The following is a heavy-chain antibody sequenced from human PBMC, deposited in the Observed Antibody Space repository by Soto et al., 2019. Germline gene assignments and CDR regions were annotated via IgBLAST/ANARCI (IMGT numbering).Heavy chain of an antibody. D-gene: IGHD2-15*01. Sequence: GGSLRLSCTGSGFPFDDFAINWVRQAPGKGLEWVSVVSSGGSTYYADSVTGRFTVSRDNSKNTLSLQMNSLRAEDTAVYYCAKRRGAGGHFDYWGQGALVTVSS. CDR1: GFPFDDFA. J-gene: IGHJ4*02. CDR2: VSSGGST. V-gene: IGHV3-23*01. CDR3: AKRRGAGGHFDY.